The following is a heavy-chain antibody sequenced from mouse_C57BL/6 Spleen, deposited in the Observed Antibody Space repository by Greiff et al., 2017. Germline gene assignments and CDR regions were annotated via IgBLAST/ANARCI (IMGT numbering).Heavy chain of an antibody. V-gene: IGHV1-61*01. CDR3: AITTVVGAGYFDV. D-gene: IGHD1-1*01. CDR1: GYTFTSYW. Sequence: QVQLKQPGAELVRPGSSVKLSCKASGYTFTSYWMDWVKQRPGQGLEWIGNIYPSDSETHYNQKFKDKATLTVDKSSSTAYMQLSSLTSEDSAVYYCAITTVVGAGYFDVWGTGTTVTVSS. J-gene: IGHJ1*03. CDR2: IYPSDSET.